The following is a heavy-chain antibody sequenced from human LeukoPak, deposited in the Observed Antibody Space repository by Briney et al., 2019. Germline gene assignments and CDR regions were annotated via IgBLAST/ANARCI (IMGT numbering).Heavy chain of an antibody. V-gene: IGHV4-38-2*02. CDR1: GYSISSGYY. CDR3: ARDRGGATDFDY. D-gene: IGHD3-16*01. Sequence: SETLSLTCSVSGYSISSGYYWAWIRQPPGKGLEYIGSLSHSGSTFFNASLKSRFTISLDTSKNQFSLKLSSVTAADTGVYYCARDRGGATDFDYWGLGTLVTVSS. J-gene: IGHJ4*02. CDR2: LSHSGST.